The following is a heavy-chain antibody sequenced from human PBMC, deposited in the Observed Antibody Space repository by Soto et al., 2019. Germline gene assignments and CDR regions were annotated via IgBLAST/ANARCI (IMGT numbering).Heavy chain of an antibody. CDR3: AGGEGGYSYGVYFDYAMDV. D-gene: IGHD5-18*01. CDR1: GFTFTTYG. V-gene: IGHV3-23*01. Sequence: GSLRLSCAASGFTFTTYGMSWVRQAPGKGLEWVSGISGSGTTTYDADSVKGRFTISRDNSKNTLYLQMNSLRAEDTAEYYCAGGEGGYSYGVYFDYAMDVGGLGTTVTVSS. J-gene: IGHJ6*02. CDR2: ISGSGTTT.